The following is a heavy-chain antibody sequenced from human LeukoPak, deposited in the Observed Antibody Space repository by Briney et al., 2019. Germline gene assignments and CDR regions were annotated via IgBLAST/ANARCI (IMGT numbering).Heavy chain of an antibody. J-gene: IGHJ6*03. D-gene: IGHD1-1*01. CDR3: AKRGNPTVGHHYLDV. CDR2: ITTSGGST. CDR1: GFTVSNAW. Sequence: GGSLRLSCAVSGFTVSNAWMSWVRQAPGKGLEWVSSITTSGGSTFYADSVMGRFTISRDNSRNTLYLQMNSLSAEDTAVYYCAKRGNPTVGHHYLDVWGKGTTVSVSS. V-gene: IGHV3-23*01.